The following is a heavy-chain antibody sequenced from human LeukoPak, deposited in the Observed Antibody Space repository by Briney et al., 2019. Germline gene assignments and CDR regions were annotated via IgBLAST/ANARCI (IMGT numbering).Heavy chain of an antibody. CDR2: IIPIFGAA. CDR3: ARAPNYYGSEPFDY. V-gene: IGHV1-69*13. CDR1: GGTFSSYA. D-gene: IGHD3-10*01. Sequence: SVKVSCKASGGTFSSYAISWVRQAPGQGLEWMGGIIPIFGAANYAQKFQGRVTITADESTSTAYMELSSLRSEDTAVYYCARAPNYYGSEPFDYWGQGTLVTVSS. J-gene: IGHJ4*02.